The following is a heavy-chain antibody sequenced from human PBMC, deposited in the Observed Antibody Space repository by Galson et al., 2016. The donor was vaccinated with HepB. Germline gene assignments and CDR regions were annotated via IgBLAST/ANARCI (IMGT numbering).Heavy chain of an antibody. CDR2: ISSSSSDT. CDR1: GFTFSDYY. Sequence: SLRLSCAASGFTFSDYYMTWIRQAPGKGLELVSYISSSSSDTNYADSVKGRFTISRDNSKNTLYLQMNSLRGEDTAVYYCARSQARDVREVGGYFQHWGQGTLVTVSS. J-gene: IGHJ1*01. V-gene: IGHV3-11*06. CDR3: ARSQARDVREVGGYFQH. D-gene: IGHD3-10*01.